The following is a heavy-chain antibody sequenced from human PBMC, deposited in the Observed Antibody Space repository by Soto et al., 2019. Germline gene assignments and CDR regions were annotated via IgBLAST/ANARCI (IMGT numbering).Heavy chain of an antibody. D-gene: IGHD3-10*02. CDR2: IYHSGST. V-gene: IGHV4-38-2*02. CDR3: ARDLRGSIYVFDY. Sequence: SETLSLTCAVSGYSISSGYYWGWIRQPPGKGLEWIGSIYHSGSTYYNPSLKSRVTISVDTSKNQFSLKLSSVTAADTAVYYRARDLRGSIYVFDYWGQGALVTVSS. J-gene: IGHJ4*02. CDR1: GYSISSGYY.